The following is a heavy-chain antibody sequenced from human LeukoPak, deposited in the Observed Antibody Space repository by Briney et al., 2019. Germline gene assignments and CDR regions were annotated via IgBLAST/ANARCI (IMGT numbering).Heavy chain of an antibody. CDR3: ARDPPRYQLLSSPLPFEY. J-gene: IGHJ4*02. CDR2: INPNSGGT. Sequence: ASVKISCKASGYTFTGYYMHWVRQAPGQGLEWMGWINPNSGGTNYAQKFQGRVTMTRGTSISTAYMELSRLRSDDTAVYYCARDPPRYQLLSSPLPFEYWGQGTLVTVSS. V-gene: IGHV1-2*02. D-gene: IGHD2-2*01. CDR1: GYTFTGYY.